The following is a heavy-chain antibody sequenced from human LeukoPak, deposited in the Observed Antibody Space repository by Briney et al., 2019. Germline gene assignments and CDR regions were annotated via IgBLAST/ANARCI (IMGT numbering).Heavy chain of an antibody. J-gene: IGHJ4*02. D-gene: IGHD1-26*01. CDR3: TRAVGLGPGAHFDQ. CDR2: IPTSGISV. Sequence: GGFLRLSCAASGFSFSRYYMSWVRQTPGKALEWISYIPTSGISVQYADSVRGRFTASRDDAKNSLHLQMDSLRVEDTAVYYCTRAVGLGPGAHFDQWGQGALVIVSS. V-gene: IGHV3-11*01. CDR1: GFSFSRYY.